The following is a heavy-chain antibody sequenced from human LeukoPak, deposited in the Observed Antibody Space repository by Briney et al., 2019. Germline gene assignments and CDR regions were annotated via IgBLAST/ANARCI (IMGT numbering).Heavy chain of an antibody. Sequence: PGGSLRLSCAASGFTFSSYSMNWVRQAPGKGLEWVSSISSSSSYIYYADSVKGRFTISRDNAKNSLYLQMNSLRAEDTAVYYCSRAGDYCSGGSCYSNAFDIWGQGTMVTVSS. V-gene: IGHV3-21*01. J-gene: IGHJ3*02. D-gene: IGHD2-15*01. CDR1: GFTFSSYS. CDR2: ISSSSSYI. CDR3: SRAGDYCSGGSCYSNAFDI.